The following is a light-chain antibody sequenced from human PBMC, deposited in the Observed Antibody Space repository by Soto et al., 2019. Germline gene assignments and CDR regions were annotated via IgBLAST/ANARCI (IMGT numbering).Light chain of an antibody. CDR3: CSYAGSHYV. J-gene: IGLJ1*01. CDR1: SSDVGGYNY. CDR2: DVS. Sequence: QSALTQPRSVSGSPGQSVTISCTGTSSDVGGYNYVSWYQQHPGNAPKLMIYDVSKRPSGVPDRFSGSKSGNTASLTISGLQAEDEADYYCCSYAGSHYVFGTGTKLTVL. V-gene: IGLV2-11*01.